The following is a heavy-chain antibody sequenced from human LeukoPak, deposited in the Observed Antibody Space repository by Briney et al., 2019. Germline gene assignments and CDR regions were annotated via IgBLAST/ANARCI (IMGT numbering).Heavy chain of an antibody. V-gene: IGHV4-30-2*01. CDR2: IYHRGST. Sequence: SQTLSLTCTVSGGSISSGGYYWSWIRQPPGKGLEWIGYIYHRGSTYYNPSLKSRVTISVDRSKNQFSLKLSSVTAADTAVYYCARDGYGSGSYYNVGYNWFDPWGQGTLVTVSS. CDR1: GGSISSGGYY. CDR3: ARDGYGSGSYYNVGYNWFDP. J-gene: IGHJ5*02. D-gene: IGHD3-10*01.